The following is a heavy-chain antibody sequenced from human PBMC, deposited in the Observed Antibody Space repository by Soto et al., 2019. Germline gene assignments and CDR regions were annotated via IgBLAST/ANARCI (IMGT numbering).Heavy chain of an antibody. Sequence: QVQLQESGPGLVKPSETLSLTCTVSGGSISSHYWSWIRQPPGKGLEWIGYIYYSGSTNYNPSLKSRVTISVDTSKNQFSLKLSSVTAADTAVYYCARVGIFSYYGSGSYFRYYYGMDVWGQGTTVTVSS. J-gene: IGHJ6*02. D-gene: IGHD3-10*01. CDR1: GGSISSHY. CDR3: ARVGIFSYYGSGSYFRYYYGMDV. CDR2: IYYSGST. V-gene: IGHV4-59*11.